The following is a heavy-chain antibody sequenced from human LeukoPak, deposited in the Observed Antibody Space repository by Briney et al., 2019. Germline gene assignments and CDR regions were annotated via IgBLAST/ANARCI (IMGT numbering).Heavy chain of an antibody. Sequence: GGSLRLSCAASGFTFSNYGMHWVRQAPGKGLEWVAVISYDGGAEYFADSVKGRFTISRDNPKNTLYLQMNSLGAEDTAVYYCAKDRPLYSGSQHFDFWGQGTLVTVSS. D-gene: IGHD1-26*01. J-gene: IGHJ4*02. CDR2: ISYDGGAE. V-gene: IGHV3-30*18. CDR3: AKDRPLYSGSQHFDF. CDR1: GFTFSNYG.